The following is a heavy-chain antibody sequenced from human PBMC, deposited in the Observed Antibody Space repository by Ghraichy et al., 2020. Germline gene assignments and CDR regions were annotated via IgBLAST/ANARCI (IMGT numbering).Heavy chain of an antibody. CDR2: FYYSGTT. J-gene: IGHJ6*03. Sequence: SETLSLTCAVSGDSISSSSYSWGWIRQPPGKGLEWIESFYYSGTTYYNPSLKSRVTISVDTSANQFSLKLSSVTAADTAVYYCARLGYYIGYDFRYYYMDVWGKGTTVTVSS. V-gene: IGHV4-39*01. CDR3: ARLGYYIGYDFRYYYMDV. D-gene: IGHD5-12*01. CDR1: GDSISSSSYS.